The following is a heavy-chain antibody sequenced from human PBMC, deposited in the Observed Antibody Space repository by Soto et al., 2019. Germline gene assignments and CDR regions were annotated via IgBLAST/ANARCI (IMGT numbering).Heavy chain of an antibody. V-gene: IGHV3-15*01. CDR3: TTDRDILTGYDY. CDR1: GFTFSNAW. Sequence: VQLVESGGGLVKPGGSLRLSCAASGFTFSNAWMSWVRQAPGKGLEWVGRIKSKTDGGTTDYAAPVKGRFTISRDDSKNTLYLQMNSLKTEDTAVYYCTTDRDILTGYDYWGQGTLVTVSS. CDR2: IKSKTDGGTT. D-gene: IGHD3-9*01. J-gene: IGHJ4*02.